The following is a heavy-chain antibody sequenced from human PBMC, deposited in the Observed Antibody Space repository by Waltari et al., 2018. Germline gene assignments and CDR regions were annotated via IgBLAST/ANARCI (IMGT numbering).Heavy chain of an antibody. CDR3: TRDTVFDG. CDR2: ISSGSSVI. Sequence: EVQLVESGGGLVQPGGSLRLSCISSGFTFSDYSMNWVRQAPGKGLEWVSYISSGSSVIYYADSVKGRFTVSRDNAKNSLYLQMISLRAEDTALYYCTRDTVFDGWGQGTLVTVSS. CDR1: GFTFSDYS. V-gene: IGHV3-48*04. J-gene: IGHJ5*02.